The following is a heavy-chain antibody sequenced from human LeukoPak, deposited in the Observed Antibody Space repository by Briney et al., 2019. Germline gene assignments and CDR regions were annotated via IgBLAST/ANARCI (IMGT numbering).Heavy chain of an antibody. CDR1: GYTFTSYA. D-gene: IGHD6-19*01. V-gene: IGHV7-4-1*02. CDR3: AREGQWLGIHYYYGMDV. J-gene: IGHJ6*02. CDR2: INTNTGNP. Sequence: ASVKVSCKASGYTFTSYAMNWVRQAPGQGLEWMGWINTNTGNPTYAQGFTGRFVFFLDTSVSTAYLQISSLKAEDTAVYYCAREGQWLGIHYYYGMDVWGQGTTVTVSS.